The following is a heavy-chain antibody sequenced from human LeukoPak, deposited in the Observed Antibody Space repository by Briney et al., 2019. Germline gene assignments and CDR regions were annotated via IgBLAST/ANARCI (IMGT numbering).Heavy chain of an antibody. CDR1: GFTFTSYS. J-gene: IGHJ4*02. D-gene: IGHD1-26*01. CDR3: AKGGKWDVTPFDY. Sequence: GGSLRLSCAASGFTFTSYSMNWVRQAPRKGLEWVSTISGGGGSTYYADSVKGRFTISRDNSKNTLYLQVNSLRAEDTAVYYCAKGGKWDVTPFDYWGQGTLVTVSS. CDR2: ISGGGGST. V-gene: IGHV3-23*01.